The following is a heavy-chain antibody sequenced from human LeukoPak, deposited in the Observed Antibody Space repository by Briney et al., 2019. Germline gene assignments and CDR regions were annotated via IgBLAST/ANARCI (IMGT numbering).Heavy chain of an antibody. CDR1: GGSISSGGYS. Sequence: SETLSLTCAVSGGSISSGGYSWSWIRQPPGKGLEWIGYIYHSGSTYYNPSLKSRVTISVDRSKNQFSLKLSSVTAADTAVYYCARDSYYQTGFDYWGQGTLVTVSS. J-gene: IGHJ4*02. CDR3: ARDSYYQTGFDY. CDR2: IYHSGST. V-gene: IGHV4-30-2*01. D-gene: IGHD3-22*01.